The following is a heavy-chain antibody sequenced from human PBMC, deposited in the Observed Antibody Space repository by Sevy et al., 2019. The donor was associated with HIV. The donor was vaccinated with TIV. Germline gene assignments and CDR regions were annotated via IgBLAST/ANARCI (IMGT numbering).Heavy chain of an antibody. CDR1: GFTFSSYA. CDR3: ARTGDARDYYDSSGYYPFDY. J-gene: IGHJ4*02. V-gene: IGHV3-30-3*01. D-gene: IGHD3-22*01. CDR2: ISYDGSNK. Sequence: GGSLRLSCAASGFTFSSYAMHWVRQAPGKGLERVAVISYDGSNKYYADSVKGRFTISRDNSKNTLYLQMNSLRAEDTAVYYCARTGDARDYYDSSGYYPFDYWGQGTLVTVSS.